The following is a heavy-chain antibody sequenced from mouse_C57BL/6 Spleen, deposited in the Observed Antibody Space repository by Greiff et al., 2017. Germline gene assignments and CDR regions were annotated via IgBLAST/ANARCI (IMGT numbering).Heavy chain of an antibody. CDR1: GYTFTTYP. Sequence: QVQLQQSGAELVKPGASVKMSCKASGYTFTTYPIEWMKQKHGQSLEWIGNFHPYNDDTKYNEKFKGKATVTVEKSSSTVYLELSRLPSDDSVVYYCARISNVEGFAYWGKGTLVTVSA. J-gene: IGHJ3*01. CDR3: ARISNVEGFAY. V-gene: IGHV1-47*01. D-gene: IGHD2-5*01. CDR2: FHPYNDDT.